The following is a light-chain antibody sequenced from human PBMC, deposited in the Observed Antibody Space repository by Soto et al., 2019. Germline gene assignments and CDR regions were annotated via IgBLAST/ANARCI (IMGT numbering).Light chain of an antibody. J-gene: IGLJ2*01. Sequence: QSVLTQPRSVSGSPGQSVTISCTGTSSDVGGYNFVSWYQQYPGKAPKFMIYDVTKRPSGVPDRFSGSKSGNTASLTISGLQAEDEADYYCCSYAARVIYGGGTKVTV. CDR2: DVT. CDR1: SSDVGGYNF. CDR3: CSYAARVI. V-gene: IGLV2-11*01.